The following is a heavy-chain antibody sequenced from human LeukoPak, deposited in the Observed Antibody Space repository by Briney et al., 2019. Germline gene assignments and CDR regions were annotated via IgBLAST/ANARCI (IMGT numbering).Heavy chain of an antibody. CDR2: IIPIFGTA. CDR1: GYTFTSYA. CDR3: ARGCSSTSCYTDPILFDY. V-gene: IGHV1-69*13. Sequence: SVKVSCKASGYTFTSYAMNWVRQAPGQGLEWMGGIIPIFGTANYAQKFQGRVTITADESTSTAYMELSSLRSEDTAVYYCARGCSSTSCYTDPILFDYWGQGTLVTVSS. J-gene: IGHJ4*02. D-gene: IGHD2-2*02.